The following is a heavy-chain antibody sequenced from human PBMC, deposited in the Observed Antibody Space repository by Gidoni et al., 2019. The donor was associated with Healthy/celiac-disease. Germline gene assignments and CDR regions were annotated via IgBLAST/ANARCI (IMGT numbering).Heavy chain of an antibody. CDR2: IIPIFGTA. CDR1: GGTFSSYA. V-gene: IGHV1-69*01. D-gene: IGHD3-10*01. CDR3: ARCTITMVRGVIGNYYYYYGMDV. Sequence: QVQRVQSGAEVKKPGSSVKVSCKASGGTFSSYAIRWVRQAPGQGLEWMGGIIPIFGTANDAQKFQGRVTITADESTSTAYMELSSLRSEDTAVYYCARCTITMVRGVIGNYYYYYGMDVWGQGTTVTVSS. J-gene: IGHJ6*02.